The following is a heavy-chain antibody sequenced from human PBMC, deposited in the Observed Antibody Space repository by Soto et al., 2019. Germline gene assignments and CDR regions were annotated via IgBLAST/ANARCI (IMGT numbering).Heavy chain of an antibody. CDR3: ARGFPYYESSDSYFDY. D-gene: IGHD3-16*01. V-gene: IGHV1-24*01. CDR1: GYTLTELS. Sequence: ASVKVSCKVSGYTLTELSMHWVRQAPGKGLEWMGGFDPEDADTIYAQKFQGRVTMTEDTSTDTAYMELSNLRSEDTAVYYCARGFPYYESSDSYFDYWGQGALVTVSS. J-gene: IGHJ4*02. CDR2: FDPEDADT.